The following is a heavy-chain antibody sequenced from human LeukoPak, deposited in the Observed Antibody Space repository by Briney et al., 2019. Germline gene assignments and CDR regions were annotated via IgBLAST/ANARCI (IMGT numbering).Heavy chain of an antibody. CDR3: ARMHARGRYDDY. D-gene: IGHD6-19*01. J-gene: IGHJ4*02. CDR1: GGSISSGDYY. V-gene: IGHV4-30-4*01. Sequence: TSETLSLTCTVSGGSISSGDYYWSWIRQPPGKGLEWIGYIYYSGSTYYNPSLKSRITISVDTSKNQFSLKLSSVTAADTAVYYCARMHARGRYDDYWGQGTLVTVSS. CDR2: IYYSGST.